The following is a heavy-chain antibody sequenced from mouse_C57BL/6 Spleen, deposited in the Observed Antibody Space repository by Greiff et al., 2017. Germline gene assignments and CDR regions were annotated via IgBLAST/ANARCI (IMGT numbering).Heavy chain of an antibody. V-gene: IGHV5-12*01. D-gene: IGHD3-1*01. CDR2: ISNGGGST. Sequence: DVQLVESGGGLVQPGGSLKLSCAASGFTFSDYYMYWVRQTPEKRLEWVAYISNGGGSTYYPDTVKGRFTISRDNAKNTLYLQMSRLKSEDTAMYYCARQGYDYDAMDYWGQGTSVTVSS. CDR1: GFTFSDYY. CDR3: ARQGYDYDAMDY. J-gene: IGHJ4*01.